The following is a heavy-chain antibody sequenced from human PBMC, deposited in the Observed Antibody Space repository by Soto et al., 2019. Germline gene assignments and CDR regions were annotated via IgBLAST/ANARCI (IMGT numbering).Heavy chain of an antibody. J-gene: IGHJ5*02. CDR3: ARETTPLSNFDP. CDR1: GGTFSSYA. D-gene: IGHD4-17*01. Sequence: QVQLVQSGAEVKKPGSSVKVSCKASGGTFSSYAISWVRQAPGQGLEWMGGIIPIFGTANYAQKFQGRVXIXAXXSTSTAYMELSSLRSEDTAVYYCARETTPLSNFDPWGQGTLVTVSS. CDR2: IIPIFGTA. V-gene: IGHV1-69*12.